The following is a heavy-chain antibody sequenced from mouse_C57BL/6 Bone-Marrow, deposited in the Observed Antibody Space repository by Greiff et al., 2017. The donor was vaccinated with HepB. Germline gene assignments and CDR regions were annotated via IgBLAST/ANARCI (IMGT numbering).Heavy chain of an antibody. J-gene: IGHJ2*01. CDR1: GYAFSSSW. CDR3: ARCRIYYDYDGFDY. CDR2: IYPGDGDT. Sequence: QVQLQQSGPELVKPGASVKISCKASGYAFSSSWMNWVKQRPGKGLEWIGRIYPGDGDTNYNGKFKGKATLTADKSSSTAYMQLSSLTSEDSAVYFGARCRIYYDYDGFDYWGQGTTLTVSS. V-gene: IGHV1-82*01. D-gene: IGHD2-4*01.